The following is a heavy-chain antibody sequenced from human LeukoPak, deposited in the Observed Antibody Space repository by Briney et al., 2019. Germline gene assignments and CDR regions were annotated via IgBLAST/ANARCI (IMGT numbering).Heavy chain of an antibody. V-gene: IGHV3-53*01. D-gene: IGHD6-6*01. CDR2: IYSGGST. CDR1: GFTVSSNY. CDR3: AREPTYRSSLDF. Sequence: QTGGSLRLSCAASGFTVSSNYMSWVRQAPGKGLEWVSVIYSGGSTYYADSVKGRFTISRDNSRNTLYLQMNSLRPEDTAVYYCAREPTYRSSLDFWGQGTLVTVSS. J-gene: IGHJ4*02.